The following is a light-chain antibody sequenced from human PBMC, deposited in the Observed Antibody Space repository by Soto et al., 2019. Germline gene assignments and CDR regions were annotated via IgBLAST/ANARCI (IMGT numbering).Light chain of an antibody. J-gene: IGLJ2*01. CDR2: GNS. Sequence: QSVLTQPPSVSGAPGQRVTISCTGSSSNIGAGYDVHWYQQLPGTAPKLLIYGNSNRPSGVPDRFSGSKSGTSASLAITGLLAEDEADYYCSSYTSSTTLSIFGGGTKVTVL. CDR1: SSNIGAGYD. V-gene: IGLV1-40*01. CDR3: SSYTSSTTLSI.